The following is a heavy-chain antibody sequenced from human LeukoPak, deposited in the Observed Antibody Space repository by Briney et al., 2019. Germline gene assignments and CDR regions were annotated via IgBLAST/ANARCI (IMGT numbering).Heavy chain of an antibody. CDR2: IYSSGST. CDR3: AKQLGGWFDP. Sequence: PSETLSLICTVSGDSIRSYYWSWMRRPVGRRLEWSGRIYSSGSTNYNPSLESRVTILVDNSKNQFSLKLRSVTAADTALYYCAKQLGGWFDPWGQGTLVTVSS. CDR1: GDSIRSYY. V-gene: IGHV4-4*07. D-gene: IGHD3-16*01. J-gene: IGHJ5*02.